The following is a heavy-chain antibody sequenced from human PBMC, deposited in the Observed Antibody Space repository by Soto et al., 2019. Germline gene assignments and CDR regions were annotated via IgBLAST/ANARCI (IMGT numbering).Heavy chain of an antibody. Sequence: GGSLRLSCGASGFTFSSYEMNWVRQAPGKGLEWVSYISSSGDTINYADSVKGRFTISRDNAKNSLYLQMNSLRAEDTAVYYCARSITPFDYWGQGTPVTVSS. CDR3: ARSITPFDY. J-gene: IGHJ4*02. CDR2: ISSSGDTI. V-gene: IGHV3-48*03. CDR1: GFTFSSYE. D-gene: IGHD3-10*01.